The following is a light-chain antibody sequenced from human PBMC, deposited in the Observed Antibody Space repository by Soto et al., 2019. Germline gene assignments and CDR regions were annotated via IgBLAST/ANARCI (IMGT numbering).Light chain of an antibody. Sequence: DIQMTQSPSTLSASVGDRDTITCRASQSISSRLAWYQQKPGKAPKVLIYAASSLESGVPSRFSGSGSGTEFTLTITSLQPDDFATYYCQQYNTYWTFGQGTKVEIK. J-gene: IGKJ1*01. CDR2: AAS. CDR1: QSISSR. CDR3: QQYNTYWT. V-gene: IGKV1-5*01.